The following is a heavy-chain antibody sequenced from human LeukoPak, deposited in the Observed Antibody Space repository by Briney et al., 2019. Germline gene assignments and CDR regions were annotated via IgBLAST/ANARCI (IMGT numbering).Heavy chain of an antibody. CDR3: TRGGGYGDYSAPFDY. J-gene: IGHJ4*02. CDR2: IYTSGST. CDR1: GGSISSGSYY. Sequence: PSETLSLTCTVSGGSISSGSYYWSWIRQPAGKGLEWIGRIYTSGSTNYNPSLKSRVTISVDTSKNQFSLKLSSVTAADTAIYYCTRGGGYGDYSAPFDYWGQGALVTVSS. D-gene: IGHD4-17*01. V-gene: IGHV4-61*02.